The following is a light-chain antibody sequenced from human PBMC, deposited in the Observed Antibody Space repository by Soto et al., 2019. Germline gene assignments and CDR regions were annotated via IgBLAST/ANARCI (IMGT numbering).Light chain of an antibody. CDR1: QGVSND. V-gene: IGKV1-6*01. Sequence: ALQMTQSPSSLSASVGDRVTITCRASQGVSNDVGWYQQKPGKAPRLLIYAASTLQSGVPSRFSGSQSATDFTLTISSLQPEDFATCYCLQDFAYPLTFGGGTKVEIK. CDR3: LQDFAYPLT. CDR2: AAS. J-gene: IGKJ4*01.